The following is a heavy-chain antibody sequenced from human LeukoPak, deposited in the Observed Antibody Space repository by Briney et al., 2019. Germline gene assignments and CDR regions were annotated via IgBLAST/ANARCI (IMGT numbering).Heavy chain of an antibody. D-gene: IGHD5-24*01. CDR1: GGSISSYY. CDR2: IYYSGST. CDR3: ASNPTEMATTYFDY. J-gene: IGHJ4*02. Sequence: PSETLSLTCTVSGGSISSYYWSWLRQPPGKGLEWIGYIYYSGSTNYNPSLKSRVTISVDTSKNQFSLKLSSVTAADTAVYYCASNPTEMATTYFDYWGQGTLVTVSS. V-gene: IGHV4-59*01.